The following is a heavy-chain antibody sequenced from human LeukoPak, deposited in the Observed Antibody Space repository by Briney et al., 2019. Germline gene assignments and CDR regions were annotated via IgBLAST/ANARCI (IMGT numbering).Heavy chain of an antibody. D-gene: IGHD1-26*01. CDR2: ISWNSGSI. J-gene: IGHJ6*02. CDR1: GFTFDDYA. V-gene: IGHV3-9*01. CDR3: AKEMAKWELLLGHGMDV. Sequence: QSGGSLRLSCAASGFTFDDYAMHWVRQAPGKGLEWVSGISWNSGSIGYADSVKGRFTISRDNAKNSLYLQMNSLRAEDTALYYCAKEMAKWELLLGHGMDVWGQGTTVTVSS.